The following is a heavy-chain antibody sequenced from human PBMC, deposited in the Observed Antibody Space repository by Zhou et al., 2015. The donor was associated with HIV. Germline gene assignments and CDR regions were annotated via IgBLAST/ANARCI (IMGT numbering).Heavy chain of an antibody. CDR1: GGTFSSYA. J-gene: IGHJ6*03. D-gene: IGHD3-10*01. V-gene: IGHV1-69*01. CDR2: IIPIFGTA. Sequence: QVQLVQSGAEVKKPGSSVKVSCKASGGTFSSYAISWVRQAPGQGLEWMGGIIPIFGTANYAQKFQGRVTITADESTSTAYMELSSLRSEDTAVYYCARDPYGSGSYYNHYYYYYMDVWGKGTTVTVSS. CDR3: ARDPYGSGSYYNHYYYYYMDV.